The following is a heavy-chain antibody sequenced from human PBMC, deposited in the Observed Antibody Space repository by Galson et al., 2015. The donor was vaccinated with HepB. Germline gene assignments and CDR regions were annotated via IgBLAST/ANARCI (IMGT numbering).Heavy chain of an antibody. Sequence: SLRLSCAASGFSFSSYSMNWVRQTPGKGLEWVSYISSTGSTIYYADSVKGRFTISRDNAKSSLYLQMNSLRVEDTAVYYCARVYSSTSGRALDSWGQGTLVTVSS. CDR1: GFSFSSYS. CDR2: ISSTGSTI. V-gene: IGHV3-48*01. D-gene: IGHD6-6*01. J-gene: IGHJ4*02. CDR3: ARVYSSTSGRALDS.